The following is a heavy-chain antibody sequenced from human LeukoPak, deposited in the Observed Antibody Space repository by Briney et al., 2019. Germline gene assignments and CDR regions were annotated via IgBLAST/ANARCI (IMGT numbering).Heavy chain of an antibody. V-gene: IGHV4-39*07. CDR1: GGSISSSSYY. CDR2: IYYSGST. CDR3: ARSGGSNYYYYYMDV. J-gene: IGHJ6*03. Sequence: SETLSLTCTVSGGSISSSSYYWGWIRQPPGKGLEWIGSIYYSGSTNYNPSLKSRVTISVDTSKNQFSLKLSSVTAADTAVYYCARSGGSNYYYYYMDVWGKGTTVTISS. D-gene: IGHD2-15*01.